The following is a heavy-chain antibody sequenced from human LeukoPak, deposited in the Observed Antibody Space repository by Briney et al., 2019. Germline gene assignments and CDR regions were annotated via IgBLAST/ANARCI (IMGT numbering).Heavy chain of an antibody. CDR3: AKGRGYCTGGSCYSDY. CDR1: GFTFSNYA. D-gene: IGHD2-15*01. CDR2: ISGSDGST. J-gene: IGHJ4*02. Sequence: GGSLRLSCTASGFTFSNYAMSWVRQAPGKGLEWVSTISGSDGSTYYADSVKGRFTISRDNSKNTLYLQMNSLRVEGTAIYYCAKGRGYCTGGSCYSDYWAREPWSPSPQ. V-gene: IGHV3-23*01.